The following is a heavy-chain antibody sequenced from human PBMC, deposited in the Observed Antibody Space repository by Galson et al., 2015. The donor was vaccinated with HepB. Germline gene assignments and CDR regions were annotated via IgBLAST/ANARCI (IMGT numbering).Heavy chain of an antibody. CDR3: TTQYYDFWSGYSLDY. J-gene: IGHJ4*02. V-gene: IGHV3-15*01. D-gene: IGHD3-3*01. CDR1: GFTFSNAW. Sequence: SLRLSCAASGFTFSNAWMSWVRQAPGKGLEWVGRIKSKTDGGTTDYAAPVKGRFTISRDDSKNTLYLQMNSLKTEDTAVYYCTTQYYDFWSGYSLDYWGQGTLVTVSS. CDR2: IKSKTDGGTT.